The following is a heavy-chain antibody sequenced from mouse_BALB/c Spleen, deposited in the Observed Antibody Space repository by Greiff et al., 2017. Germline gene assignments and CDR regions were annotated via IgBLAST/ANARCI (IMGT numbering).Heavy chain of an antibody. CDR2: IDPSDSYT. D-gene: IGHD2-2*01. CDR3: TRRDGYDGDYAMDY. V-gene: IGHV1S127*01. J-gene: IGHJ4*01. CDR1: GYTFTSYW. Sequence: QVQLQQPGAELVKPGASVKMSCKASGYTFTSYWMHWVKQRPGQGLEWIGTIDPSDSYTSYNQKFKGKATLTVDTSSSTAYMQLSSLTSEDSAVYYCTRRDGYDGDYAMDYWGQGTSVTGSS.